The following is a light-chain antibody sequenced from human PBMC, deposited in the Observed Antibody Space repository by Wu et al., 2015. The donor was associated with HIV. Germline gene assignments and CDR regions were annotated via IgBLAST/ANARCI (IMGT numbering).Light chain of an antibody. J-gene: IGKJ1*01. Sequence: DIQMTQSPSSLSASVGDRVTITCRASQGISSFLAWYQQKPGKPPKVLIYAASTLQSGVPSRFSGSGSGTDFTLTISSLQPEDFATYYCQESFSTPRTFGQGTKVEV. CDR3: QESFSTPRT. CDR2: AAS. V-gene: IGKV1-27*01. CDR1: QGISSF.